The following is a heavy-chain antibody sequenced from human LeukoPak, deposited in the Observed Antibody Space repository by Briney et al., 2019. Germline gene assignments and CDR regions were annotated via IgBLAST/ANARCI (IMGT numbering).Heavy chain of an antibody. CDR2: ISAYNGNT. CDR3: ARQAESDYDFWSGYYHYYGVDV. J-gene: IGHJ6*02. Sequence: ASVKVSCKASGYTFTSYGISWLRQAPGQGLEWMGWISAYNGNTNYAQKLQGRVTMTTDTSTSTAYMELRSLRSDDTAVYYCARQAESDYDFWSGYYHYYGVDVWGQGTTVTVSS. V-gene: IGHV1-18*01. CDR1: GYTFTSYG. D-gene: IGHD3-3*01.